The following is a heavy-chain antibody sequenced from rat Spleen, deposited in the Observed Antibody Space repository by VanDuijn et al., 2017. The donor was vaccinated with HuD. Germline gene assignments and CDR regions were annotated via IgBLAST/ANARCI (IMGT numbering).Heavy chain of an antibody. CDR3: ARAGYLRDWYFDF. CDR2: ISYEGSST. D-gene: IGHD2-2*01. CDR1: GFTFSDYY. Sequence: EVQLVESGGGLVQPGRSMKLSCAASGFTFSDYYMAWVRQAPKKGLEWVAYISYEGSSTYYGDSVKCRFTISRDNAKSTLYLQMNSLRSEDTATYYCARAGYLRDWYFDFWCPGTMVTVPS. V-gene: IGHV5-22*01. J-gene: IGHJ1*01.